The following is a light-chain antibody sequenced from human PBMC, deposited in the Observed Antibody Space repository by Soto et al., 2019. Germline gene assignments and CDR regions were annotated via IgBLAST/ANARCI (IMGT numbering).Light chain of an antibody. CDR2: DTS. CDR3: QQYGSSPGT. CDR1: QSVPDTY. J-gene: IGKJ1*01. Sequence: EIVLTQSPATLSLSPGERATLSCRASQSVPDTYFAWYQQKPGQAPNLLIYDTSTRATGIPDKFSGSGSETDFALTITRVEQADFSMYFCQQYGSSPGTCGQGTKVES. V-gene: IGKV3-20*01.